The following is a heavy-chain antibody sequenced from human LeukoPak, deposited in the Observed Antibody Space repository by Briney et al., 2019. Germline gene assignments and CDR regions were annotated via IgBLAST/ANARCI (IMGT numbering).Heavy chain of an antibody. CDR2: IYHSGST. Sequence: KPSQTLSLTCAVSGGSISSGGYSWSWIRQPPGKGLEWIGYIYHSGSTYYNPSLKSRVTISVDRSKNQFSLKLSSVTAADTAVNYCARANSSSWYSSDYYYYGMDVWGKGTTVTVSS. CDR3: ARANSSSWYSSDYYYYGMDV. V-gene: IGHV4-30-2*01. CDR1: GGSISSGGYS. D-gene: IGHD6-13*01. J-gene: IGHJ6*04.